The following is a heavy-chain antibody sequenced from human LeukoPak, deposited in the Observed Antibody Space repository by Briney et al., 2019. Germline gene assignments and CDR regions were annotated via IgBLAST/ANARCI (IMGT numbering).Heavy chain of an antibody. Sequence: ETLSLTCAVYGGSFSGYYWSWVRQAPGKGLEWVSAISGSGGSTYYADSVKGRFTISRDNSKNTLYLQMNSLRAEDTAVYYCAKDQNVDTATRWGQGTLVTVSS. J-gene: IGHJ4*02. V-gene: IGHV3-23*01. CDR1: GGSFSGYY. CDR3: AKDQNVDTATR. D-gene: IGHD5-18*01. CDR2: ISGSGGST.